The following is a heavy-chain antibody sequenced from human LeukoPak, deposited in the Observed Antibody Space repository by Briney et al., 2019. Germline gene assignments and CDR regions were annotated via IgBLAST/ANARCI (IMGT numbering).Heavy chain of an antibody. CDR3: ASAGRAARPWPRNWFDP. CDR2: INHSGST. J-gene: IGHJ5*02. Sequence: PSETLSLTCAVYGESFSGYYWSWIRQPPGKGLEWIGEINHSGSTNYNPSLKSRVTISVDTSKNQFSLKLSSVTAADTAVYYCASAGRAARPWPRNWFDPWGQGTLVTVSS. D-gene: IGHD6-6*01. CDR1: GESFSGYY. V-gene: IGHV4-34*01.